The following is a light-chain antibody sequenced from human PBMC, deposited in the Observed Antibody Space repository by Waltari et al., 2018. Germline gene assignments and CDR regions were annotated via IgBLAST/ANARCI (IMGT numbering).Light chain of an antibody. J-gene: IGKJ1*01. CDR2: GAS. Sequence: EIVLTQSPGTLSLSLGERATVSCRTSQSVSRALAWYQQKPGQAPRLLIYGASTRATGIPDRFSGSGSGTDFSLNISRLEPDDFAVYYCQHYLRLPVTFGQGTTVEI. CDR3: QHYLRLPVT. V-gene: IGKV3-20*01. CDR1: QSVSRA.